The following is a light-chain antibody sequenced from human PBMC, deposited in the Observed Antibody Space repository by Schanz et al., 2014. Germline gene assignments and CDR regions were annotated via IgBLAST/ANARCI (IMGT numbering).Light chain of an antibody. CDR1: QSVSSSY. J-gene: IGKJ1*01. CDR3: QQRYARPRT. V-gene: IGKV3D-20*02. Sequence: EIVLTQSPGTLSLSPGERATLSCRASQSVSSSYLAWYQQKPGQAPRLLIYGASSRATGIPARFSGSGSGTDFTLTISSLEPEDFAVYYCQQRYARPRTFGQGTRVEI. CDR2: GAS.